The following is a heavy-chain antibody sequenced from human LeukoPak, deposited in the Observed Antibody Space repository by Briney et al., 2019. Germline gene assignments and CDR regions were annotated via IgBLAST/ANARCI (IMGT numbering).Heavy chain of an antibody. V-gene: IGHV1-2*06. CDR2: INPSSGGT. J-gene: IGHJ4*02. Sequence: GASVKVSCKVSGYTFTGYYLHWVRQAPGQGLEWMGRINPSSGGTNYAQKFQGRVTMTEDTSTDTAYMELSSLRSEDTAVYYCATWWGWGQGTLVTVSS. CDR1: GYTFTGYY. CDR3: ATWWG. D-gene: IGHD2-8*02.